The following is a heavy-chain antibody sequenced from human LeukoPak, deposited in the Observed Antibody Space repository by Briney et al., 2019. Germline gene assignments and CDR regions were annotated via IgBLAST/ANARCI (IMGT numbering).Heavy chain of an antibody. Sequence: SQTLSLTCAISGDSVASNSAAWNWLRQSPSRGLEWLGRTYYRSKWYNDYAVSVISRITINADTSKNQFSLQLNSVTPEDTAVYYCASGRRSYYGLDVWGHGTTVTVSS. D-gene: IGHD1-14*01. J-gene: IGHJ6*02. CDR3: ASGRRSYYGLDV. CDR1: GDSVASNSAA. V-gene: IGHV6-1*01. CDR2: TYYRSKWYN.